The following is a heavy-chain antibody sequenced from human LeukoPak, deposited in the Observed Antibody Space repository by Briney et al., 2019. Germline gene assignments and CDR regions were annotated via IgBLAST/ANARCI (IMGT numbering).Heavy chain of an antibody. V-gene: IGHV3-30-3*01. J-gene: IGHJ4*02. Sequence: GGSLRLSCAASGFTFSSYAMHWVRQAPGKGLEWVAVISYDGSNKYYADSVKGRFTISRDNSKSTLYLQMNSLRAEDTAVYYCARAGGYYDSSGYSYYFDYWGQGTLVTVSS. D-gene: IGHD3-22*01. CDR2: ISYDGSNK. CDR3: ARAGGYYDSSGYSYYFDY. CDR1: GFTFSSYA.